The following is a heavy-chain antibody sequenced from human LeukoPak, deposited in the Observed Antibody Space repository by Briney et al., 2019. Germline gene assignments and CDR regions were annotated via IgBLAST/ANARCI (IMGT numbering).Heavy chain of an antibody. D-gene: IGHD1-26*01. CDR2: FDPEDGET. CDR3: ATAGGATTWYWFDP. Sequence: GASVKVSCKASGYTFTGYYMHWVRQAPGQGLEWMGGFDPEDGETIYAQKFQGRVTMTEDTSTDTAYMELSSLRSEDTAVYYCATAGGATTWYWFDPWGQGTLVTVSS. J-gene: IGHJ5*02. CDR1: GYTFTGYY. V-gene: IGHV1-24*01.